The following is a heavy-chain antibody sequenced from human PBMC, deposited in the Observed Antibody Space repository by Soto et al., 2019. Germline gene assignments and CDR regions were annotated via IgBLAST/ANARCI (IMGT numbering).Heavy chain of an antibody. Sequence: SETLSLTCTVSGGSISSYYWSWIRQPPGKGLEWIGYIYYSGSTNYNPSLKSRVTISVDTSKNQFSLKLSSVTAADSAVYFCARGVYDAYFDYWGQGTLVTVSS. CDR2: IYYSGST. CDR3: ARGVYDAYFDY. CDR1: GGSISSYY. V-gene: IGHV4-59*01. J-gene: IGHJ4*02. D-gene: IGHD2-8*01.